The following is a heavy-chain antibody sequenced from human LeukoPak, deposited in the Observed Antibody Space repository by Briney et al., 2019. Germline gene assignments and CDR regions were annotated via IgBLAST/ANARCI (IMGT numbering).Heavy chain of an antibody. CDR1: GFTFSSYS. V-gene: IGHV3-21*01. CDR2: ISSSSSYI. J-gene: IGHJ4*02. D-gene: IGHD3-22*01. CDR3: AREDSSGYYYFDY. Sequence: GGSLRLSCAASGFTFSSYSMNWVRRAPGKGLEWVSSISSSSSYIYYADSVKGRFTISRDNAKNSLYLQMNSLRAEDTAVYYCAREDSSGYYYFDYWGQGTLVTVSS.